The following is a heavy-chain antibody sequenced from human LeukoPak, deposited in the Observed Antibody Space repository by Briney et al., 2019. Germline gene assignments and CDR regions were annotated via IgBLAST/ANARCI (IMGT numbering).Heavy chain of an antibody. CDR1: GGSFTGYY. D-gene: IGHD2-15*01. J-gene: IGHJ4*02. V-gene: IGHV4-34*01. Sequence: SETLSLTCAVYGGSFTGYYWSWIRQPPGKGLEWIGEIKHDGSTNYNPSLKSRVTMSLDTSKNQFFLNLNSVTAADTAVYYCAGGFSGVVARDWGQGTLVTVSS. CDR2: IKHDGST. CDR3: AGGFSGVVARD.